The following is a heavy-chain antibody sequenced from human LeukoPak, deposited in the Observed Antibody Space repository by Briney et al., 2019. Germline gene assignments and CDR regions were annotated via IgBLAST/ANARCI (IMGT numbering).Heavy chain of an antibody. CDR1: GFTFSNAW. J-gene: IGHJ4*02. CDR2: IKSKTDDGTK. Sequence: GGSLRLSCAASGFTFSNAWMSWVRQAPGKGLEWVGRIKSKTDDGTKDYAAPVKGRFTISRDDSENTLYLQMNSLKTEDTAVYYCATHSRGYYFFEDWGQGTLVTVSS. D-gene: IGHD3-22*01. CDR3: ATHSRGYYFFED. V-gene: IGHV3-15*01.